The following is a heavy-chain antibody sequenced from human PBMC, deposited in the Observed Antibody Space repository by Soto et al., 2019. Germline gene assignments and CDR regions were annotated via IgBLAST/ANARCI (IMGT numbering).Heavy chain of an antibody. CDR1: GGSFSGYY. J-gene: IGHJ5*02. D-gene: IGHD2-2*02. Sequence: SETLSLTCAVYGGSFSGYYWSWIRQPPGKGLEWIGEINHSGSTNYNPSLKSRVTISVDTSKNQFSLKLSSVTAADTAVYYCARRKIVVVPAAIRRVHWFDPWGQGTLVTVSS. CDR3: ARRKIVVVPAAIRRVHWFDP. CDR2: INHSGST. V-gene: IGHV4-34*01.